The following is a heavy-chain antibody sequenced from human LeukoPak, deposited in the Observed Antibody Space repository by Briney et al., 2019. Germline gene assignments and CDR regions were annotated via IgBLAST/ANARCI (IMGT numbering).Heavy chain of an antibody. CDR2: ISGSGGST. J-gene: IGHJ4*02. CDR3: ANALAESSFDY. CDR1: GFTFSTYA. Sequence: GGSLRLSCAASGFTFSTYAMSWVRQAPGKGLEWVSAISGSGGSTYYADSVKGRFTISRDNSKNTLYLQMNSLRAEDTAVYYCANALAESSFDYWGQGTLVTVSS. V-gene: IGHV3-23*01. D-gene: IGHD1-14*01.